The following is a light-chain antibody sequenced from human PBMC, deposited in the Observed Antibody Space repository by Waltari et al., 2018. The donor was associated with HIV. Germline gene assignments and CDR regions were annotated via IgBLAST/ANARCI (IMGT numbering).Light chain of an antibody. V-gene: IGKV1-39*01. CDR3: QQSYHTPT. CDR1: QYISNY. CDR2: AAS. J-gene: IGKJ4*01. Sequence: DIQMNQSPSSLSASVGARVTITCRASQYISNYLNWYQQKPGKVPKFLIYAASILQSGVPERFSGSGSGTDFTLTISSLQPEDFATYYCQQSYHTPTFGGGTKVVIK.